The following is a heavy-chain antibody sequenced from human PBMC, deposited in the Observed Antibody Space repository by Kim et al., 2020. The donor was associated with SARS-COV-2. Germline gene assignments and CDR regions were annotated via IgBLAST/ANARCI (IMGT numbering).Heavy chain of an antibody. D-gene: IGHD2-2*01. V-gene: IGHV3-21*01. J-gene: IGHJ4*02. CDR1: GFTFSSYS. CDR2: ISSRSSYI. CDR3: ARRMPGDY. Sequence: GGSLRLSCAASGFTFSSYSMNWVRQAPGKGLEWVSSISSRSSYIYYADSVKGLSTISRDNAKNSMYLQMNSLRAEDTAVYYSARRMPGDYWGQGTLVTVSS.